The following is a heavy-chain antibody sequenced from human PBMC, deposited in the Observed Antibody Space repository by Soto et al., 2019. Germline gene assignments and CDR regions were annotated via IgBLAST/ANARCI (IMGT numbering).Heavy chain of an antibody. CDR2: ISSNGGST. D-gene: IGHD3-22*01. CDR3: VTTAGYDSSGYYQTYYFDY. V-gene: IGHV3-64D*08. J-gene: IGHJ4*02. CDR1: GFTFSSYA. Sequence: GGSLRLCCSASGFTFSSYAMHWVRQAPGKGLEYVSAISSNGGSTYYADSVKGRFTISRDNSKNTLYLQMSSLRAEDTAVYYYVTTAGYDSSGYYQTYYFDYWGQGTLVTVSS.